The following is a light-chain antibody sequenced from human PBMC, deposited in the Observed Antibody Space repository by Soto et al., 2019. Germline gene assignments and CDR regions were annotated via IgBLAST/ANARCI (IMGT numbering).Light chain of an antibody. CDR2: GAS. J-gene: IGKJ1*01. CDR1: QSVSSNY. CDR3: QQYGSSPRVA. V-gene: IGKV3-20*01. Sequence: EIVLTQSPGTLSLSPGERATLSCRASQSVSSNYLAWYQQKPGQAPRLLIYGASSRATGIPDRFSGSGSGTDFTLTISRLEPEDFAVYYCQQYGSSPRVAFGQGTKVEIK.